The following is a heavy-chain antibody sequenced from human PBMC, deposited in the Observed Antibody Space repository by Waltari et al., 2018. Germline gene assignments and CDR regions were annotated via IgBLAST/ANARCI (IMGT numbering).Heavy chain of an antibody. D-gene: IGHD5-18*01. CDR2: ISGSGGST. CDR1: GFTFSSYA. J-gene: IGHJ4*02. V-gene: IGHV3-23*01. Sequence: EVQLLESGGGLVQPGGSLRLSCAASGFTFSSYAMSWVRQAPGKGLEWVSAISGSGGSTYSADSGKGRFTISRDNSKNTLYLQMNSLRAEDTAVYYCAKPVPGYSYGSDYWGQGTLVTVSS. CDR3: AKPVPGYSYGSDY.